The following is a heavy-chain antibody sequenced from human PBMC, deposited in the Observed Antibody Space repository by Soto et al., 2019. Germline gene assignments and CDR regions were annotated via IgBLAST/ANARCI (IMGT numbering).Heavy chain of an antibody. CDR3: ARHWGRGAAGTCYN. Sequence: SETLSLTCTVSGVSISSGDYYWSWIRQPPGKGLEWIGYIYYSENTYSNPSLKSRVAISGDTSKNQFSLKLSSVTAADTAAYYCARHWGRGAAGTCYNWGQGTLVTVSS. CDR1: GVSISSGDYY. V-gene: IGHV4-30-4*01. D-gene: IGHD6-13*01. CDR2: IYYSENT. J-gene: IGHJ4*02.